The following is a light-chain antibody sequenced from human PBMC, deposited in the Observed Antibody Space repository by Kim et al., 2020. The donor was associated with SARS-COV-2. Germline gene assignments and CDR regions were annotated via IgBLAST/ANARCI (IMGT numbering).Light chain of an antibody. CDR3: TSYTSSRTYV. J-gene: IGLJ1*01. CDR2: EVT. V-gene: IGLV2-18*02. CDR1: SRDVASYNR. Sequence: GQSVTISCTVTSRDVASYNRVAWYQQPPGTAPKLMIYEVTYRPSGVPDRFSGSKSGNTASLTISGLQAEDEADYYCTSYTSSRTYVFGTGTKVTVL.